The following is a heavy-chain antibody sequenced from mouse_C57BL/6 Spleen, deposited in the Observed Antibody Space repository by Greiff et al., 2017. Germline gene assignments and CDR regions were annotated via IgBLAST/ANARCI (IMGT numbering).Heavy chain of an antibody. V-gene: IGHV1-81*01. D-gene: IGHD4-1*01. J-gene: IGHJ4*01. Sequence: QVQLQQSGAELARPGASVKLSCKASGYTFTSYGISWVKQRTGQGLEWIGEIYPRSGNTYYNEKFKGKATLTADKSSSTAYMELRSLTSEYSAVYFCARSAANWEFFYAMDDWGQGTSGTVSS. CDR3: ARSAANWEFFYAMDD. CDR2: IYPRSGNT. CDR1: GYTFTSYG.